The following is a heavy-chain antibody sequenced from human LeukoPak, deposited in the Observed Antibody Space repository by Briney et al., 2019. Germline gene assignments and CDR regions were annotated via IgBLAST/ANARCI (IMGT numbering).Heavy chain of an antibody. J-gene: IGHJ4*02. CDR2: IYYSGST. CDR3: ARVGLELRAFDY. D-gene: IGHD1-7*01. CDR1: GGSISSDSYY. Sequence: PSETLSLTCTVSGGSISSDSYYWGWIRQPPGKGLEWIGYIYYSGSTYYNPSLKSRVTISVDTSKNQFSLKLSSVTAADTAVYYCARVGLELRAFDYWGQGTLVTVSS. V-gene: IGHV4-30-4*08.